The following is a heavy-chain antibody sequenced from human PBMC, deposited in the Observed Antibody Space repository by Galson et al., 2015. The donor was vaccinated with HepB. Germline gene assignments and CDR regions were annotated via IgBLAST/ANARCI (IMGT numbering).Heavy chain of an antibody. V-gene: IGHV1-18*04. J-gene: IGHJ6*02. D-gene: IGHD6-19*01. CDR3: ARDRGRNPIGWGIAVTPTPYGMDV. CDR2: ISAYNGNT. CDR1: SYTFTSYG. Sequence: SVKVSCKASSYTFTSYGISWVRQAPGQGLEWMGWISAYNGNTNYAQKLQGRVTMTTDTSTSTAYMELRSLRSDDTAVYYCARDRGRNPIGWGIAVTPTPYGMDVWGQGTTVTVSS.